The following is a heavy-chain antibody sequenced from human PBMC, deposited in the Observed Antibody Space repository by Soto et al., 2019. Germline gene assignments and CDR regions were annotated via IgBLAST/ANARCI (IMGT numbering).Heavy chain of an antibody. CDR3: ASLPPIQLWLTCFDS. CDR1: GFTFSSYA. Sequence: GGSLRLSCAASGFTFSSYAMSWVRQAPGKGLEWVSAISGSGGSTYYADSVKGRFTISRDNSKNTLYLQMNSLRVEDTAVYYCASLPPIQLWLTCFDSWGQGTLVTVSS. J-gene: IGHJ5*01. CDR2: ISGSGGST. V-gene: IGHV3-23*01. D-gene: IGHD5-18*01.